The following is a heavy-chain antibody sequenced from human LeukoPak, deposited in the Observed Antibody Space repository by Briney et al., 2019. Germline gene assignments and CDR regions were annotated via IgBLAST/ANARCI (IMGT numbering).Heavy chain of an antibody. CDR2: ISGGGGST. D-gene: IGHD3-22*01. V-gene: IGHV3-23*01. CDR3: AKENWGYIWKYDSSGSGINY. J-gene: IGHJ4*02. CDR1: GFTFSSYA. Sequence: GGSLRLSCAASGFTFSSYAMSWVRQAPGKGLEWVSTISGGGGSTCYSDSVKGRFTISRDNSKNTLYLQTNSLRAEDTAIYYCAKENWGYIWKYDSSGSGINYWGQGTLVTFSS.